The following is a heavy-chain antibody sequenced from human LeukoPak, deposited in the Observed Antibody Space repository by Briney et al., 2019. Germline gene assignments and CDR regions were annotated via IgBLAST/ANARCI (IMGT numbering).Heavy chain of an antibody. Sequence: SVKVSCKASGGTFSSYAISWVRQATGQGLEWMGGIIPIFDTSNYAQKFQGRVTITADKSTSTAYMELSSLRSEDTAVYYCAREDSVGPFDYWGQGTLVTVSS. V-gene: IGHV1-69*06. CDR2: IIPIFDTS. CDR3: AREDSVGPFDY. D-gene: IGHD1-26*01. CDR1: GGTFSSYA. J-gene: IGHJ4*02.